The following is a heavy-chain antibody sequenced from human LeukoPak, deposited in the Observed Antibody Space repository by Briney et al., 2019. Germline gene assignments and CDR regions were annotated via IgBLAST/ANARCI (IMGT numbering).Heavy chain of an antibody. V-gene: IGHV1-46*01. J-gene: IGHJ5*02. D-gene: IGHD3-9*01. CDR2: INPSGGST. CDR1: GCTFTSYY. Sequence: ASVKVSCKASGCTFTSYYMHWVRQAPGQGLEWMGIINPSGGSTSYAQKFQGRVTMTRDTSTSTVYMELSSLRSDDTAVYYCARVSGSLVLRYFDWLLYPRGGENWFDPWGQGTLVTVSS. CDR3: ARVSGSLVLRYFDWLLYPRGGENWFDP.